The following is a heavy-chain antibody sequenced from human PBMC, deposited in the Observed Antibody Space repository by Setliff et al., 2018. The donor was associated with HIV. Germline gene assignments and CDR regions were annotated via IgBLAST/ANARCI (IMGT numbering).Heavy chain of an antibody. CDR3: ARLDTAMVTRFYFDY. CDR2: IYPGDSDT. V-gene: IGHV5-51*01. D-gene: IGHD5-18*01. Sequence: GESLKISCKGSGYSFTDYWIGWVRQTPGKGLEWMGIIYPGDSDTRYSPSFQSQVTISVDKSITTAYLQWSSLKASDIAMYYCARLDTAMVTRFYFDYWGQGTLVTVSS. J-gene: IGHJ4*02. CDR1: GYSFTDYW.